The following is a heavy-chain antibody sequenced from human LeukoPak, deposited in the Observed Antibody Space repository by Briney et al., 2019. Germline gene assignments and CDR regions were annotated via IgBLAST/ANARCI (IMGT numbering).Heavy chain of an antibody. V-gene: IGHV4-4*07. J-gene: IGHJ4*02. CDR3: ARDRGWRYSGTYAY. CDR1: GGSISNYY. D-gene: IGHD1-26*01. Sequence: SETLSLTCTVSGGSISNYYCSWIRQPAGKGLEWIGRIYTSGSSNYSPSLKSRITMSIDTSKNQFSLKLSSVTAADTAVYFCARDRGWRYSGTYAYWGQGTLVTVSS. CDR2: IYTSGSS.